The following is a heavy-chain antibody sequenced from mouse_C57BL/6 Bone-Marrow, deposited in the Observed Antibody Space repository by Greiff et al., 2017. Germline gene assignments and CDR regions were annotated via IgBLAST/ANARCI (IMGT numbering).Heavy chain of an antibody. J-gene: IGHJ4*01. V-gene: IGHV5-12*01. CDR3: ARHGRLRRGYYAMDY. CDR2: ISNGGGST. D-gene: IGHD2-4*01. CDR1: GFTFSDYY. Sequence: VQLKESGGGLVQPGGSLKLSCAASGFTFSDYYMYWVRQTPEKRLEWVAYISNGGGSTYYPDTVKGRFTISRDNAKNTLYLQMSRLKSEDTAMYYCARHGRLRRGYYAMDYWGQGTSVTVSS.